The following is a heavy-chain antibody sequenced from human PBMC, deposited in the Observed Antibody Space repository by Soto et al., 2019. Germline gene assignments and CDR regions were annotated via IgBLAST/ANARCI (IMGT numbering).Heavy chain of an antibody. D-gene: IGHD3-22*01. Sequence: PGGSLRLSCAASGFTFSSYSMNWVRQAPGKGLEWVSYISSSSSTIYYADSVKGRFTISRDNAKNSLYLQMNSLRDEDTAVYYCARTYYYDSSGYYYSADAFDIWGQGTMVTVSS. CDR2: ISSSSSTI. CDR1: GFTFSSYS. J-gene: IGHJ3*02. V-gene: IGHV3-48*02. CDR3: ARTYYYDSSGYYYSADAFDI.